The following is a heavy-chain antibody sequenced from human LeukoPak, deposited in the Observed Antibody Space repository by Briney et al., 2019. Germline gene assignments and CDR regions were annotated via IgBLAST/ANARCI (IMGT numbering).Heavy chain of an antibody. D-gene: IGHD2-2*01. CDR1: GGSISSYY. CDR3: ARLPAADTTRYMDV. CDR2: IYTSGST. V-gene: IGHV4-4*07. Sequence: SETLSLTCTVSGGSISSYYWRWIRQPAGKGLEWIGRIYTSGSTNYNPSLKSRVTMSVDTSKNQFSLKLSSVTAADTAVYYCARLPAADTTRYMDVWGKGTTVTVSS. J-gene: IGHJ6*03.